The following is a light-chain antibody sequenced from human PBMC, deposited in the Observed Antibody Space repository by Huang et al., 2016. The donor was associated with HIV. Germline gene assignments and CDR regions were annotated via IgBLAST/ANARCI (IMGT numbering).Light chain of an antibody. V-gene: IGKV3-15*01. CDR2: GAS. J-gene: IGKJ5*01. CDR1: HSVSSN. CDR3: QQYDNWPLT. Sequence: ERVMTQSPATLSLGPGERVTLSCRASHSVSSNLSWYQQKPGQAPRLLIHGASARATGIPARFSGSGSGTEFTLAISSLQSEDSGVYFCQQYDNWPLTFGQGTRLEIK.